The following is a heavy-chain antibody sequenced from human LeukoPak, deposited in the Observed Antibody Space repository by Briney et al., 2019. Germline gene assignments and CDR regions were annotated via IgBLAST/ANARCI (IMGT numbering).Heavy chain of an antibody. CDR3: AREHSRRTIFGVAIIMDV. CDR1: GGSISSGGYY. CDR2: IYYSGST. Sequence: SETLSLTCTVSGGSISSGGYYWSWIRQHPGKGLEWIGSIYYSGSTNYNPSLQGRVTISLDTSRNQFSLKLSSVTAADTAVYYCAREHSRRTIFGVAIIMDVWGQGTTVTVSS. V-gene: IGHV4-31*03. D-gene: IGHD3-3*01. J-gene: IGHJ6*02.